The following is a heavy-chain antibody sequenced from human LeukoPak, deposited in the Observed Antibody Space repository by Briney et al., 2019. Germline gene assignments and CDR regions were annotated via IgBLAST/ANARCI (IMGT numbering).Heavy chain of an antibody. CDR1: GGSISSSSYY. D-gene: IGHD3-22*01. Sequence: SVTLSLTCTVSGGSISSSSYYWGWIRQPPGKGLEWIGSIYYSGSTYYNPSLKSRVTISVDTSKNQFSLKLSSVTAADTAVYYCAARYYYDSSGALGRFDYWGQGTLVTVSS. V-gene: IGHV4-39*01. CDR2: IYYSGST. CDR3: AARYYYDSSGALGRFDY. J-gene: IGHJ4*02.